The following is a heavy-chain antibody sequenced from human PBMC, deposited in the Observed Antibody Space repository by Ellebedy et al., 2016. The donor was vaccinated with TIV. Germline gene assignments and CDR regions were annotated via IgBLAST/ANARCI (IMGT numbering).Heavy chain of an antibody. D-gene: IGHD4-17*01. J-gene: IGHJ3*02. CDR2: IYHSGST. V-gene: IGHV4-39*01. Sequence: SETLSLXXTVSVGLVTGSIYYWGWIRQPPGKGLEWIGSIYHSGSTYYNPSLKSRVTISVDTSKKQVSLKLSSVTAVDTAIYYCVYGRAVDAYDIWGQGTMVTVSS. CDR3: VYGRAVDAYDI. CDR1: VGLVTGSIYY.